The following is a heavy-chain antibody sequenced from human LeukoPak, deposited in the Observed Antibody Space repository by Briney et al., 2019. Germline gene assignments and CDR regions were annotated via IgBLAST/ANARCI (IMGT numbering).Heavy chain of an antibody. CDR3: ARDPLRWLQNNYYYYYMDV. V-gene: IGHV3-48*02. CDR1: GFTFSSSC. D-gene: IGHD5-24*01. Sequence: HAGGSLRLSCAASGFTFSSSCMNWVRQAPGKGLEWVGYISSNGRTIYDADSVNGRFSISGDNAKNSLYLQMNSLRDEDTAVYYCARDPLRWLQNNYYYYYMDVWGKGTTVTVSS. J-gene: IGHJ6*03. CDR2: ISSNGRTI.